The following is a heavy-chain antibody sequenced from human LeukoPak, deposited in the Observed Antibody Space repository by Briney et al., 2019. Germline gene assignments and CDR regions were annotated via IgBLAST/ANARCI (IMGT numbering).Heavy chain of an antibody. V-gene: IGHV1-46*01. Sequence: ASVKVSCTASGYTFTSYYMHWVRQAPGQGLEWMGIINPSGGSTSYAQKFQGRVTMTRDTSTSTVYMELSSLRSEDTAVYYCAREPRANKYTMIVGQDWFDPWGQGTLVTVSS. D-gene: IGHD3-22*01. CDR3: AREPRANKYTMIVGQDWFDP. J-gene: IGHJ5*02. CDR2: INPSGGST. CDR1: GYTFTSYY.